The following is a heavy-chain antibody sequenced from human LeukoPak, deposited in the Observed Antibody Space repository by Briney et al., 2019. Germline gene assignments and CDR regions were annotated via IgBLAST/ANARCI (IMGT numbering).Heavy chain of an antibody. CDR3: AKSYGSGGYYYGMDV. Sequence: GASVKVSCTASGYTFTGYYMHWVRQAPGQGLEWMGWINPNSGGTNYAQKFQGWVTMTRDTSISTAYMGLSRLRSDDTAVYYCAKSYGSGGYYYGMDVWGKGTTVTVSS. CDR1: GYTFTGYY. CDR2: INPNSGGT. V-gene: IGHV1-2*04. D-gene: IGHD3-10*01. J-gene: IGHJ6*04.